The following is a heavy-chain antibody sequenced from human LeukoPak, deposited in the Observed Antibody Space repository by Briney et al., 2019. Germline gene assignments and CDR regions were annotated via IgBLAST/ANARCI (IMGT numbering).Heavy chain of an antibody. CDR2: ISGRGGSA. J-gene: IGHJ3*02. Sequence: GGSLRLSCAAAGFNFNSYAMSWVRQAPGKGLEWVSAISGRGGSAYYANSVKGRFTISRDNSKNTLDLQMNSLRAEDTAVYYCAKGALGHCSSTSCRGYDAFDIWGQGTMVTVSS. CDR1: GFNFNSYA. D-gene: IGHD2-2*01. CDR3: AKGALGHCSSTSCRGYDAFDI. V-gene: IGHV3-23*01.